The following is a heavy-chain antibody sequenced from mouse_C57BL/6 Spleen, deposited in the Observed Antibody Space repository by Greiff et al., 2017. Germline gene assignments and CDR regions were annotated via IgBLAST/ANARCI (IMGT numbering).Heavy chain of an antibody. J-gene: IGHJ2*01. CDR2: IDPSDSYT. D-gene: IGHD1-1*01. CDR1: GYTFTSYW. V-gene: IGHV1-69*01. CDR3: ARGIVAIRYFDY. Sequence: QVQLQQPGAELVMPGASVKLSCKASGYTFTSYWMHWVKQRPGQGLEWIGEIDPSDSYTNYNQKFKGKSTLTLDKSSSTAYMQLSSLTSEDSAVYYCARGIVAIRYFDYWGQGTTLTVSS.